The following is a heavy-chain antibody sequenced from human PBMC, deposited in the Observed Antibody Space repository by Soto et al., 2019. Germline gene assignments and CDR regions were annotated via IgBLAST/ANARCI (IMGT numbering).Heavy chain of an antibody. V-gene: IGHV4-30-4*01. CDR1: GGSISSGDYY. CDR2: IYYSGST. J-gene: IGHJ5*02. D-gene: IGHD3-22*01. Sequence: PSETLSLTCTVSGGSISSGDYYWSWIRQPPGKGLEWIGYIYYSGSTYYNPSLKSRVTISVDTSKNQFSLKLSSVTAADTAVYYCARAPTYYYDSSGSWFDTWGKGTLVT. CDR3: ARAPTYYYDSSGSWFDT.